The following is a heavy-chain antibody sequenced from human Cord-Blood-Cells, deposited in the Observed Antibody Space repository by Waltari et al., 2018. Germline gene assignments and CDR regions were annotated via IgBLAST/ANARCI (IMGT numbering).Heavy chain of an antibody. CDR2: INPNIGGT. J-gene: IGHJ3*02. CDR3: AGCSSTSCYVAFDS. D-gene: IGHD2-2*01. CDR1: GYTFTGYY. V-gene: IGHV1-2*06. Sequence: QVQLVQSGAEVKKPGASVKVSCKASGYTFTGYYMHWVRQAPGQGLEWMGRINPNIGGTNYAQKCQGRVTMTRDTSISTAYMELSRLRSDDTAVYYCAGCSSTSCYVAFDSWGQGTMVTVSS.